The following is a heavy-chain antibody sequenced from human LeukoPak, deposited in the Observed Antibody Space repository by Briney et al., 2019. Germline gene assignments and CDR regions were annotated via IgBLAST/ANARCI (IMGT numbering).Heavy chain of an antibody. Sequence: SETLSLTCTVSGGSISSYYWSWIRQPPGKGLVWIGYIYYSGSTNYNPSLKSRVTISVDTSKNQFSLKLSSVSAADTAVYYCAREAGSFDYWGQGTLVTVSS. D-gene: IGHD3-10*01. J-gene: IGHJ4*02. V-gene: IGHV4-59*01. CDR1: GGSISSYY. CDR3: AREAGSFDY. CDR2: IYYSGST.